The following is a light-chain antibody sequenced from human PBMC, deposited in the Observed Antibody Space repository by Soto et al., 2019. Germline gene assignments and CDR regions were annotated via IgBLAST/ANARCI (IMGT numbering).Light chain of an antibody. CDR3: QQYDAFSRT. Sequence: DIQMTQSPSSLSASVGYRVTITCRASQSISSYLNWYQQKPGKAPKLLIYAASSLQSGVPSRFSGSGSGTDFTLTISSLQPEDFATYYCQQYDAFSRTFGQGTKVDIK. CDR1: QSISSY. V-gene: IGKV1-39*01. J-gene: IGKJ1*01. CDR2: AAS.